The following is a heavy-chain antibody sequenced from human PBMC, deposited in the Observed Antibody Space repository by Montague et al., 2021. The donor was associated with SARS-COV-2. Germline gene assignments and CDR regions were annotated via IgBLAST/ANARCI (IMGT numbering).Heavy chain of an antibody. CDR3: ARTRGGATRYFDY. CDR1: GASINSYENW. J-gene: IGHJ4*02. CDR2: IYHIGAF. V-gene: IGHV4-4*02. Sequence: SETLSLTCAVSGASINSYENWWSWVRQPPGKGLEWIGDIYHIGAFNYHPSLTSRVTISIDTSRNQLSLRLSSVTAADTAVYYCARTRGGATRYFDYWGQGTLVTVSS. D-gene: IGHD1-26*01.